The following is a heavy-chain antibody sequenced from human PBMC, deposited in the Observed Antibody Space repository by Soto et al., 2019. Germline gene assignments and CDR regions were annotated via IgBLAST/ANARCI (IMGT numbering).Heavy chain of an antibody. Sequence: PGGSLRLSCSASGFTFSSYALHWVRQAPGKGLEYVSVISPDGGSTYYADSVKGRFTVSRDKSKNTLYLQMSSLRAEDTAIYYCVKLDGILSGYYDAFDVWGQGTMVTVSS. V-gene: IGHV3-64D*06. D-gene: IGHD3-9*01. CDR1: GFTFSSYA. J-gene: IGHJ3*01. CDR3: VKLDGILSGYYDAFDV. CDR2: ISPDGGST.